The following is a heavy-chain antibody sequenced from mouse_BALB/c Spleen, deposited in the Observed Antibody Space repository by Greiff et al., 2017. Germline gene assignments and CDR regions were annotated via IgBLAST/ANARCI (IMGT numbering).Heavy chain of an antibody. CDR2: IYPGNSDT. J-gene: IGHJ2*01. V-gene: IGHV1-5*01. Sequence: EVQLQQSGTVLARPGASVKMSCKASGYTFTSYWMHWVKQRPGQGLEWIGAIYPGNSDTSYNQKFKGKAKLTAVTSTSTAYMELSSLTNEDSAVYYCTRNGNYVGLFDYWGQGTTLTVSS. CDR1: GYTFTSYW. D-gene: IGHD2-1*01. CDR3: TRNGNYVGLFDY.